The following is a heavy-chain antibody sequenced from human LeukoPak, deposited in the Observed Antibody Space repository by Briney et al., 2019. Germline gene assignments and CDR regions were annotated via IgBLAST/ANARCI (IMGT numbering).Heavy chain of an antibody. D-gene: IGHD6-19*01. CDR3: ARLSGYSSGYNYYYYMDV. V-gene: IGHV4-39*01. CDR1: GDSISSSNYY. J-gene: IGHJ6*03. CDR2: IYYSGST. Sequence: SETLSLTCTVSGDSISSSNYYWGWIRQPPGKGLEWIGSIYYSGSTYYNPSLKTRVTISVDTSKNQFSLKLSPVTAADTAVYYCARLSGYSSGYNYYYYMDVWGKGTTVTVSS.